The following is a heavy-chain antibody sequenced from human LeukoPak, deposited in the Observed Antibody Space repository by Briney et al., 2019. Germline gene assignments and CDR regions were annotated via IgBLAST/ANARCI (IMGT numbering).Heavy chain of an antibody. V-gene: IGHV3-21*01. CDR1: GFTFSSYN. J-gene: IGHJ5*02. Sequence: RGSLRLSRAASGFTFSSYNMNWVRQPPGKGLEWVSSISSSSSYIYYADSVKGRLTISSDNANNSLYLLINSLRAEDTAVYYCARGYYDILTGYRMGNNWFDPWGQGTLVTVSS. D-gene: IGHD3-9*01. CDR3: ARGYYDILTGYRMGNNWFDP. CDR2: ISSSSSYI.